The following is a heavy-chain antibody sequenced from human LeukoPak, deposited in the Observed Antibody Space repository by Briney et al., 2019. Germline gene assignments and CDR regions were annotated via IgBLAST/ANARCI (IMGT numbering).Heavy chain of an antibody. Sequence: GGSLRLSCAASGFTFNNYAMSWVRQAPGRGLEWVSGISASGGTTYYADSVKGRFIISRDNSKNTLYLQMNSLRAEDTAVYYCARTYFYDSGGYYYWGQGTLVTVSS. V-gene: IGHV3-23*01. CDR3: ARTYFYDSGGYYY. CDR1: GFTFNNYA. J-gene: IGHJ4*02. CDR2: ISASGGTT. D-gene: IGHD3-22*01.